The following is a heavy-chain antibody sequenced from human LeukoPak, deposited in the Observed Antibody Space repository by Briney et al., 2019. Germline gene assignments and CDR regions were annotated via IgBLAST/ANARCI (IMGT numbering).Heavy chain of an antibody. Sequence: GGSLRLSCAASGFTFSSYGMHWVRQAPGKGLEWVAIISYDGSNKYYADSVKGRFTISRDNSKNTLYLQMNSLRAEDTAVYYCAKGTSGWSINWFDPWGQGTLVTVSS. CDR2: ISYDGSNK. CDR1: GFTFSSYG. J-gene: IGHJ5*02. D-gene: IGHD6-19*01. V-gene: IGHV3-30*18. CDR3: AKGTSGWSINWFDP.